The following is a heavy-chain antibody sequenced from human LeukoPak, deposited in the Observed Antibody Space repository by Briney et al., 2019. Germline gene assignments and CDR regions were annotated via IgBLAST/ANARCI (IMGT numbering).Heavy chain of an antibody. D-gene: IGHD2-15*01. CDR2: IRYDGSNE. J-gene: IGHJ4*02. CDR3: AKTPGANIVVVVAARALVDY. CDR1: GFTFSSYG. V-gene: IGHV3-30*02. Sequence: GGSLRLSCAASGFTFSSYGMHWVRQAPGKGLEWVAFIRYDGSNEYYADSVKGRFTISRDNSKNTLYLQMNSLRAEDTPVYYCAKTPGANIVVVVAARALVDYWGQGTLVTVSS.